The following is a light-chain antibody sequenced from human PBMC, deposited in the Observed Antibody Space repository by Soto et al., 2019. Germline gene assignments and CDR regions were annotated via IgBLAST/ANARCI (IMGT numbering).Light chain of an antibody. Sequence: QSALNQPASVSGSPGQSITISCTGTSSDVGGYNYVSWYQQHPGKAPKLMIYDVSNRPSGVSNRFSGSESGNTASLTISGLQAEDEAYYYCCSYTSSSTFVFGSGTKLTVL. CDR3: CSYTSSSTFV. CDR2: DVS. V-gene: IGLV2-14*01. J-gene: IGLJ1*01. CDR1: SSDVGGYNY.